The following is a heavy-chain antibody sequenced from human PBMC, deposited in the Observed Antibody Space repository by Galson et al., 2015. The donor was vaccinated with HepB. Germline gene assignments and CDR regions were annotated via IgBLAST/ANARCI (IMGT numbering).Heavy chain of an antibody. CDR2: IYPGDSDT. CDR1: GYSFTSYW. J-gene: IGHJ6*02. V-gene: IGHV5-51*01. CDR3: ARLGGSSSDWYYYYGMDV. Sequence: QSGAEVKKPGESLKISCTGSGYSFTSYWIGWVRQMPGKGLEWMGIIYPGDSDTRYSPSFQGQVIISADKSISTAYLQWSSLKASDTAMYYCARLGGSSSDWYYYYGMDVWGQGTTVTVSS. D-gene: IGHD6-6*01.